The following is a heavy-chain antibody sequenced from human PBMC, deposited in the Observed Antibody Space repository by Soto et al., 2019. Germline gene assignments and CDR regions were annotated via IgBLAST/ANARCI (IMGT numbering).Heavy chain of an antibody. J-gene: IGHJ6*02. CDR2: IKSKTDGGTT. Sequence: GGSLRLSCAASGFTFSNAWMNWVRQAPGKGLEWVGRIKSKTDGGTTDYAAPVKGRFTISRDDSKNTLYLQMNSLKTEDTAVYYCTTTIAVAGTPIVVVIGMYGMDVWGQGTTVTVSS. D-gene: IGHD6-19*01. V-gene: IGHV3-15*07. CDR1: GFTFSNAW. CDR3: TTTIAVAGTPIVVVIGMYGMDV.